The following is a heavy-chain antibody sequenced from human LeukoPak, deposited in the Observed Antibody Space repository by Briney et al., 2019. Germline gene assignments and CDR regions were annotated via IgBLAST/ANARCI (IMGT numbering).Heavy chain of an antibody. D-gene: IGHD3-10*01. Sequence: SVKVSCKASGGTFSSYTISWVRQAPGQGLEWMGRIIPILGIANYAQKFQGRVTITADKSTSTAYMELSGLRSEDTAVYYCASYPYYYGSGALNNWFDPWGQGTLVTVSS. J-gene: IGHJ5*02. CDR1: GGTFSSYT. CDR2: IIPILGIA. CDR3: ASYPYYYGSGALNNWFDP. V-gene: IGHV1-69*02.